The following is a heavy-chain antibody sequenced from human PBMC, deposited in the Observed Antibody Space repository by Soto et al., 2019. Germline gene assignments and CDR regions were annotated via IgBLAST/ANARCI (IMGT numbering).Heavy chain of an antibody. CDR3: ASTKYDSSAYYYWYLGL. CDR1: GYTFTNHH. D-gene: IGHD3-22*01. Sequence: QVQLVQSGAEVKMPGASVKVSCKAYGYTFTNHHVHWVRQAPGQGLEWMGIITPSNGATNYAQKFQARVALTRDTSTSTVYLELSSLRSEDTAVYYCASTKYDSSAYYYWYLGLWGRGTLVTVSS. V-gene: IGHV1-46*01. J-gene: IGHJ2*01. CDR2: ITPSNGAT.